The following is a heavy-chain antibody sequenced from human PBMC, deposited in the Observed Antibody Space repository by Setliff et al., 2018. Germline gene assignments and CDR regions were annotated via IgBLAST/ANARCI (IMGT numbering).Heavy chain of an antibody. CDR2: IYIGGSA. V-gene: IGHV4-61*09. CDR3: AREQWLDPPGYYYMDV. J-gene: IGHJ6*03. D-gene: IGHD6-19*01. Sequence: ASETLSLTCTVSGGSISSSSYYWSWIRQPAGKGLEWIGHIYIGGSANYNPSLKSRVTMSIDTSKNQFALKLNSVTAADMAVYYCAREQWLDPPGYYYMDVWAKGTTVTVSS. CDR1: GGSISSSSYY.